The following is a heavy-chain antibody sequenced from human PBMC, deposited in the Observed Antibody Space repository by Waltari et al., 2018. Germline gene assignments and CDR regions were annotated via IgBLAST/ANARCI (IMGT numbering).Heavy chain of an antibody. CDR2: ISGSGTYI. V-gene: IGHV3-21*06. J-gene: IGHJ6*03. D-gene: IGHD3-3*01. CDR1: GFAFSNYN. Sequence: EVQLVESGGGLVKPGGSLRLSCAASGFAFSNYNMNLVRQAPGKGLEWVSSISGSGTYIYYSDSVKGRFTISRDNAKNSLFLQMNSLRAEDTAVYYCARENLGVIIFHYYFMDVWGKGTTVTISS. CDR3: ARENLGVIIFHYYFMDV.